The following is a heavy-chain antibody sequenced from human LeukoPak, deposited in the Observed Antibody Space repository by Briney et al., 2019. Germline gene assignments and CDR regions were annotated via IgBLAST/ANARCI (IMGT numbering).Heavy chain of an antibody. J-gene: IGHJ4*02. CDR3: ARGEDIVATVTGY. CDR1: GFSFSDYG. CDR2: INSDGSNT. D-gene: IGHD5-12*01. V-gene: IGHV3-74*01. Sequence: PGGSLRLSCTASGFSFSDYGMHWVRQAPGKGLVWVSRINSDGSNTSYADSVKGRFTISRDNAKNTLYLQMNSLRAEDTAVYYCARGEDIVATVTGYWGQGTLVTVSS.